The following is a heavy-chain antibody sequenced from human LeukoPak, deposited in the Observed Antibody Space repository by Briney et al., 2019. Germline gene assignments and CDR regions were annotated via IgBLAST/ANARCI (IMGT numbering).Heavy chain of an antibody. D-gene: IGHD3-10*01. J-gene: IGHJ5*02. CDR2: ISGSGGST. V-gene: IGHV3-23*01. Sequence: GGSLRLSCAASGFTFSGYAMSWVRQAPGNGLEWVSAISGSGGSTYYADSVKGRFTISRDNSKNTLYLQMNSLRAEDTAVYYCAKDRITMVRGVSGFDPWGQGTLVTVSS. CDR1: GFTFSGYA. CDR3: AKDRITMVRGVSGFDP.